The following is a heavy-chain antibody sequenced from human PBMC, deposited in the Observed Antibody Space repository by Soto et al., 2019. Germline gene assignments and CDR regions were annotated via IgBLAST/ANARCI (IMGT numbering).Heavy chain of an antibody. CDR1: GFTFSSYA. CDR3: AKMLEPSHFPTRKGDY. CDR2: ISGSGGST. Sequence: HPGGSLRLSCAASGFTFSSYAMSWVRQAPGKGLEWVPAISGSGGSTYYADSVKGRFTISRDNSKNTLYLQMNSLRAEDTAVYYCAKMLEPSHFPTRKGDYWGQGTLVTVSS. D-gene: IGHD3-3*01. J-gene: IGHJ4*02. V-gene: IGHV3-23*01.